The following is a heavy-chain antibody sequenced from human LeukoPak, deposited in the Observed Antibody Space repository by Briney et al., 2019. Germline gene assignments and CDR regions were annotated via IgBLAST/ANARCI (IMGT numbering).Heavy chain of an antibody. CDR3: ALCGGDCYSSHRYYYYYGMDV. CDR2: INPSGGST. V-gene: IGHV1-46*01. D-gene: IGHD2-21*02. CDR1: GYTFTSYY. Sequence: ASVKVSCKASGYTFTSYYMHWVRQAPGQGLEWMGIINPSGGSTSYAQKFQGRVTMTRDTSTSTVYMELSSLRSEDTAVYYCALCGGDCYSSHRYYYYYGMDVWGQGTTVTVSS. J-gene: IGHJ6*02.